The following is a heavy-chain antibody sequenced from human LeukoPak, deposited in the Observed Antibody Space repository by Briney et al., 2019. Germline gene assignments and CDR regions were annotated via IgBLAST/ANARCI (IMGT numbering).Heavy chain of an antibody. CDR1: GFIFSSHA. CDR3: ARDRVYSYGYRDAVDI. Sequence: GGSLRLSCAASGFIFSSHAMSWVRQAPGKGLEWVSGITGSGDSTYYADSVMGRFTISRDNSKNTLYLQMNSLRAVDTAVYYCARDRVYSYGYRDAVDIWGQGTMVTVSS. V-gene: IGHV3-23*01. CDR2: ITGSGDST. J-gene: IGHJ3*02. D-gene: IGHD5-18*01.